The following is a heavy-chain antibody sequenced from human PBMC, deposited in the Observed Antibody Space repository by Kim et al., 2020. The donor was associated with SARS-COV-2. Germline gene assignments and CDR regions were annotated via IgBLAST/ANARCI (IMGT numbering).Heavy chain of an antibody. V-gene: IGHV4-4*02. Sequence: SETLSLICAVSGGSIRINNWWSWVRQPPGKGLEWIGEISHTGSTNYSPSLKSRVTLSVDVSKNHFSLILTSVTAADPAVYFCARDEVANPGVWGQGTPVT. CDR2: ISHTGST. CDR3: ARDEVANPGV. J-gene: IGHJ4*02. CDR1: GGSIRINNW. D-gene: IGHD5-12*01.